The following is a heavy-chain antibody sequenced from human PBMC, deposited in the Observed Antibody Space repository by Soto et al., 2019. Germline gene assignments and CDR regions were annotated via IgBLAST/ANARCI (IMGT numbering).Heavy chain of an antibody. CDR2: IYYTGRT. Sequence: XTLSLTCRVSAGSVGTYHWSWIRQPAGKGLEWIGRIYYTGRTDYKPSLKSRFTMSVDTSKKQFYLKVGSVTAAETAVYYCARDCSGGACYQASFDYWGQGNLVT. V-gene: IGHV4-4*07. CDR3: ARDCSGGACYQASFDY. CDR1: AGSVGTYH. D-gene: IGHD2-15*01. J-gene: IGHJ4*02.